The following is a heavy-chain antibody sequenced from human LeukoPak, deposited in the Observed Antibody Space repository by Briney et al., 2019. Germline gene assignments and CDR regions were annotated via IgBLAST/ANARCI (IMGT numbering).Heavy chain of an antibody. CDR3: TKGMATIRRHIDS. CDR1: GFSFSDCA. Sequence: GGSLRLSSAASGFSFSDCAMSWVRQAPGRGLEWVSSISGSAGSTYYADSMKGRFTISRDNPKNTLHLEMNSLRAEDTAIYYCTKGMATIRRHIDSWGQGTLVTVSS. D-gene: IGHD5-24*01. J-gene: IGHJ4*02. V-gene: IGHV3-23*01. CDR2: ISGSAGST.